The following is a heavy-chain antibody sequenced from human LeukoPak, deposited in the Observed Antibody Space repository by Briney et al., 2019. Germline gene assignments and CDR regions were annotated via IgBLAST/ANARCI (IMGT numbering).Heavy chain of an antibody. Sequence: PSETLSLTCTVPGYSISSGYYWGWIRPPPGKGLEWIGSIYHSGSTYYNPSLKSRVTISVDTSKNQFSLKLSSVTAADTAVYYCARVLNRIAVAGTGEFDYWGQGTLVTVSS. D-gene: IGHD6-19*01. CDR3: ARVLNRIAVAGTGEFDY. V-gene: IGHV4-38-2*02. J-gene: IGHJ4*02. CDR2: IYHSGST. CDR1: GYSISSGYY.